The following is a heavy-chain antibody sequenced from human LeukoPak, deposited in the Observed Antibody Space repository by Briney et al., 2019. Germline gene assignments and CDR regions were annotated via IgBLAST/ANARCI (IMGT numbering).Heavy chain of an antibody. CDR3: TTNDAFDI. V-gene: IGHV3-15*01. Sequence: PGGSLRLSCTASGFTFSNAWMSWVRQAPGKGLEWVSRIKTNTAGGGGTTDYAAPVKGRFTISRDDSKNTLYLQMNGLKTEDTAVYYCTTNDAFDIWGQGTMVTVSS. CDR2: IKTNTAGGGGTT. CDR1: GFTFSNAW. J-gene: IGHJ3*02.